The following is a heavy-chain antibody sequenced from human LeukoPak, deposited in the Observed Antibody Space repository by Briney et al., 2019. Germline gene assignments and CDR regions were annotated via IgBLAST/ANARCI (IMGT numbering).Heavy chain of an antibody. V-gene: IGHV3-33*06. CDR2: IWYDGSNK. CDR1: GFTFSSYG. Sequence: GGSLRLSCAASGFTFSSYGMHWVRQAPGKGLEWVAVIWYDGSNKYYADSVKGRFTISRDNSKNTLYLQMNSLRAEDTAVYYCAKDGLPFTMIEATVPFDYWGQGTLVTVSS. CDR3: AKDGLPFTMIEATVPFDY. D-gene: IGHD3-22*01. J-gene: IGHJ4*02.